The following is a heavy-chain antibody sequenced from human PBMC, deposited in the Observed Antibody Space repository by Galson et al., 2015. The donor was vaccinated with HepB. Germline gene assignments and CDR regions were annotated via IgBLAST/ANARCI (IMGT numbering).Heavy chain of an antibody. CDR2: ISYDGSNK. V-gene: IGHV3-30*18. Sequence: SLRLSCAASGFTFSSYGMHWVRQAQRKGLEWVAVISYDGSNKYYADSVKGRFTISRDNSKNTLYLQMNSLRAEDTAVYYCAKDQHHHTGYSSGWFDNWFDPGGQGTLVTVSS. CDR1: GFTFSSYG. CDR3: AKDQHHHTGYSSGWFDNWFDP. D-gene: IGHD6-19*01. J-gene: IGHJ5*02.